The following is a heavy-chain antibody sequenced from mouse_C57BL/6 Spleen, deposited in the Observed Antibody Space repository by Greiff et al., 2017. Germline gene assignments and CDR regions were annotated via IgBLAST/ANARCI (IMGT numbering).Heavy chain of an antibody. CDR1: GFTFSSYA. J-gene: IGHJ2*01. CDR3: ARDPGTHFDY. D-gene: IGHD4-1*01. CDR2: ISDGGSYT. V-gene: IGHV5-4*01. Sequence: EVKVVESGGGLVKPGGSLKLSCAASGFTFSSYAMSWVRQTPEKRLEWVATISDGGSYTYYPDNVKGRFPISRDNAKNNLYLQMSHLKSEDTAMYYCARDPGTHFDYWGQGTTLTVSS.